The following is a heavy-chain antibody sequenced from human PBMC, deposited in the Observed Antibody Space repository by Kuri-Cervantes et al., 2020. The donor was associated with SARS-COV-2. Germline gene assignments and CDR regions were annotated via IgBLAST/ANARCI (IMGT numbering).Heavy chain of an antibody. CDR1: GFTFNNYA. CDR3: AKPITGDLYYFDY. CDR2: ITGDGTSA. J-gene: IGHJ4*02. V-gene: IGHV3-23*01. Sequence: GGSLRLSCAASGFTFNNYAMTWVRQAPGKGLEWVSGITGDGTSAYSADSVKGRFTISRDNSKNTLYLQMNSLRAEDTALYYCAKPITGDLYYFDYWGQGTLVTVSS. D-gene: IGHD7-27*01.